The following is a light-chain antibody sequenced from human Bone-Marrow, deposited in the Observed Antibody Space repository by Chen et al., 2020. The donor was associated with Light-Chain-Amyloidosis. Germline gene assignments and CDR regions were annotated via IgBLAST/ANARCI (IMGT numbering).Light chain of an antibody. CDR2: GSS. Sequence: EIVLTQSPGILSLSPGEGANLSCRASQTISSNYLTWYQQKFGQAPRLLISGSSSWATCIPDRLTGRRSGTDFSLTLHRLEPDDFAMYYCQQYGTSPLTFGGGSTVGIK. CDR1: QTISSNY. J-gene: IGKJ4*01. CDR3: QQYGTSPLT. V-gene: IGKV3-20*01.